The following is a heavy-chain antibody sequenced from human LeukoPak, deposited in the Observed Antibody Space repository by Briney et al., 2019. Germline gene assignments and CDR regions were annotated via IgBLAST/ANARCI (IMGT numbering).Heavy chain of an antibody. CDR1: GYSIGSGYY. D-gene: IGHD6-13*01. Sequence: SETLSLTCTVSGYSIGSGYYWGWIRQPPGKGLEWIGSIYHSGSTYYNPSLKSRVTLSVDTSKNQFSLKLSSVTAADTAVYYCARTPYSSSWYYFDYWGQGTLVTVSS. CDR2: IYHSGST. V-gene: IGHV4-38-2*02. CDR3: ARTPYSSSWYYFDY. J-gene: IGHJ4*02.